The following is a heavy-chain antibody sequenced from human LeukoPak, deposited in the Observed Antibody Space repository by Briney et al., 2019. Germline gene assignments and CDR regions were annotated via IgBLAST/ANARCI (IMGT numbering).Heavy chain of an antibody. J-gene: IGHJ6*02. Sequence: GGSLRLSCAASGFTFSSYWMSWVRQAPGKGLEWVANIKQDGSEKYYVNSVKRRFTISRDNAKNSLYLQMNSLRAEDTAVYYCARDGRSYSSGSNYYYYYGMDVWGQGTTVTVSS. CDR2: IKQDGSEK. CDR3: ARDGRSYSSGSNYYYYYGMDV. D-gene: IGHD6-19*01. V-gene: IGHV3-7*01. CDR1: GFTFSSYW.